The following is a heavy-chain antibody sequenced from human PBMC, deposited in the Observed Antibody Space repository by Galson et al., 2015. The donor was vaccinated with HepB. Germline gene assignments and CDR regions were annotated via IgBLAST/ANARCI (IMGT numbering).Heavy chain of an antibody. V-gene: IGHV3-30*04. J-gene: IGHJ4*02. CDR3: AREGAAAAGDNFDY. D-gene: IGHD6-13*01. Sequence: SLRLSCAASGFTFSSYAMHWVRQAPGKGLEWVAVISYDGSNKYYADSVKGRFTISRDNSKNTLYLQMNSLRAEDTAVYYCAREGAAAAGDNFDYWGQGTLVTVSS. CDR1: GFTFSSYA. CDR2: ISYDGSNK.